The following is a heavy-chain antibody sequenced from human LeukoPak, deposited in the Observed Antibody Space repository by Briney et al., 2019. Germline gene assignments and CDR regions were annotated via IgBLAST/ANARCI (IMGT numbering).Heavy chain of an antibody. V-gene: IGHV3-11*01. CDR3: ARASVVPAYYYYGMDV. CDR2: ISSSGSTI. J-gene: IGHJ6*02. Sequence: GGSLRLSCAASGFTFSDYYMSWIRQAPGKGLEWVSYISSSGSTIYYADSVKGRFTISRDNAKNSLYLQMNSLRAEDTAVYYCARASVVPAYYYYGMDVWGQGTTVTVSS. CDR1: GFTFSDYY. D-gene: IGHD2-2*01.